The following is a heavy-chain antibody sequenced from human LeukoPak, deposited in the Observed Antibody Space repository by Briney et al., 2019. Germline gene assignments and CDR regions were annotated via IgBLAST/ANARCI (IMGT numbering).Heavy chain of an antibody. J-gene: IGHJ4*02. D-gene: IGHD2-2*01. CDR3: ASSVVVPSAADY. CDR2: INQSGST. V-gene: IGHV4-34*01. Sequence: GSLRLSCAASGFTFSSYWMSWVRQAPGKGLEWIGEINQSGSTNYNPSLKSRVTISVDMSKNQFSLKVTSMTAADTAVYYCASSVVVPSAADYWGQGTLVTVSS. CDR1: GFTFSSYW.